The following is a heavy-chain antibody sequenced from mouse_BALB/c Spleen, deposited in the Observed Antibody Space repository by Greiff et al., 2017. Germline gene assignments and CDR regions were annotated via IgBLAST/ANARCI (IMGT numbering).Heavy chain of an antibody. V-gene: IGHV1-36*01. J-gene: IGHJ3*01. Sequence: EVQLQQSGPELVKPGASVKMSCKASGYTFTDYYMDWVKQSHGESFEWIGRVNPYNGGTSYNQKFKGKAKLTAVTSASTAYMELSSLTNEDSAVYYCTRSHGGAYWGQGTLVTVSA. CDR2: VNPYNGGT. CDR3: TRSHGGAY. CDR1: GYTFTDYY.